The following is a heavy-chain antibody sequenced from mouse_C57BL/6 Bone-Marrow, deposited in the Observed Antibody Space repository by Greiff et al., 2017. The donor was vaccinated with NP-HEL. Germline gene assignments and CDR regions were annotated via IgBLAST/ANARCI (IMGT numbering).Heavy chain of an antibody. CDR2: INPSSGYT. V-gene: IGHV1-4*01. CDR3: ALRWRFDY. D-gene: IGHD1-1*01. Sequence: QVQLQQSGAELARPGASVKMSCKASGYTFTSYTMHWVKQRPGRVLDWIGYINPSSGYTKYNQKFKDKATLTAEKSSSTAYMQLSSRTSEDSAVYYCALRWRFDYWGQGTTLTVSS. J-gene: IGHJ2*01. CDR1: GYTFTSYT.